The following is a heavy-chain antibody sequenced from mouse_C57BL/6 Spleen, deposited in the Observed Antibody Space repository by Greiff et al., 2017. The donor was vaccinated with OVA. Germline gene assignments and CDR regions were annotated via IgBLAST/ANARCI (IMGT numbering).Heavy chain of an antibody. Sequence: VQLQQSGAELVRPGASVKLSCKASGYTFTDYYINWVKQRPGQGLEWIARIYPGSGNTYYNEKFKGKATLTAEKSSSTAYMQLSSLTSEDSAVYFCARRVDDYDWFAYWGQGTLVTVSA. V-gene: IGHV1-76*01. CDR3: ARRVDDYDWFAY. D-gene: IGHD2-4*01. J-gene: IGHJ3*01. CDR2: IYPGSGNT. CDR1: GYTFTDYY.